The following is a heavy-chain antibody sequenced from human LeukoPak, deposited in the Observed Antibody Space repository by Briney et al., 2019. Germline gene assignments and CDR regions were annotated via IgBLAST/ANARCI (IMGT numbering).Heavy chain of an antibody. J-gene: IGHJ4*02. Sequence: SQTLSLTCDISGDSLLTNGVAWNWIRQSPSRGLEWLGRTYYRSKWSFEYALSVKSRITINADTSKSQFSLQLSSVTPEDTGVYYCARGKYTSFDTWGQGTLVTVSS. V-gene: IGHV6-1*01. CDR2: TYYRSKWSF. CDR1: GDSLLTNGVA. CDR3: ARGKYTSFDT. D-gene: IGHD2-2*01.